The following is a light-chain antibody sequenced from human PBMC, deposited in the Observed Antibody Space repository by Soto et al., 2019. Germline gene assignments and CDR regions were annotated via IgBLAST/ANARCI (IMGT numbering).Light chain of an antibody. CDR3: QTWGTGIRV. V-gene: IGLV4-69*01. J-gene: IGLJ2*01. CDR1: SGHSSYA. CDR2: LNSDGSH. Sequence: QPVLTQSPSASASLGASVKLTCTLGSGHSSYAIAWHQQLPEKGPRFLMKLNSDGSHSKGDGIPDRFSGSSSGAERYLIISGLQSEDEADYYCQTWGTGIRVFGGGTKLTVL.